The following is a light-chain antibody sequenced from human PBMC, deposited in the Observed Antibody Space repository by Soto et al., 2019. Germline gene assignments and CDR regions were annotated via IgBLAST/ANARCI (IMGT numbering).Light chain of an antibody. Sequence: DIQMTQSPSTLSASVGDRVTITCRASQSISSWLAWYQQKPGKAPKLLIYDASSLESGVPSRFSGSGSVTEFTLTISSLQPDDFATYYCQQYNSYSPFFGQGTKLEIK. CDR2: DAS. J-gene: IGKJ2*01. V-gene: IGKV1-5*01. CDR3: QQYNSYSPF. CDR1: QSISSW.